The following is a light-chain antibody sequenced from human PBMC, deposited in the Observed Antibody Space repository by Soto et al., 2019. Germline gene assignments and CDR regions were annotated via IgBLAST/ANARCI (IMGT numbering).Light chain of an antibody. Sequence: EIVMTQSPVTMSVSPGERATLSCRASQSVSSSYLAWYQQKPGQAPRLLIYGASSRATGIPDRFSGSGSGTDFTLIISRLEPEDFAVYYCQQYGSSPPITFGQGTRLEIK. CDR2: GAS. J-gene: IGKJ5*01. V-gene: IGKV3-20*01. CDR1: QSVSSSY. CDR3: QQYGSSPPIT.